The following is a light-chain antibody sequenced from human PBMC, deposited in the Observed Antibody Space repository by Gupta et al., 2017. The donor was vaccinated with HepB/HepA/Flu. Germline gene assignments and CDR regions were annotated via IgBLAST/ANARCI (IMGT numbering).Light chain of an antibody. V-gene: IGLV3-1*01. CDR2: QDS. Sequence: SSELTQPPSVSVSPGQTVSITCSRNKLGEKYACWHQQRPGQSPVVLIYQDSKRPSGIPERFSGSNSGNTATLTISGTQAMDEADYYCQAWDSSIVVFGGGTKLTVL. CDR3: QAWDSSIVV. J-gene: IGLJ2*01. CDR1: KLGEKY.